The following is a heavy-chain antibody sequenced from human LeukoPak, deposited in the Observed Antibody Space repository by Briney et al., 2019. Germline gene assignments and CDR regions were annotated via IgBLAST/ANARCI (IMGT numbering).Heavy chain of an antibody. V-gene: IGHV4-59*01. CDR2: TSYSGNT. J-gene: IGHJ5*02. CDR1: GGSISSFY. Sequence: SETLSLTCSVSGGSISSFYCSWIRQPPGKGLEWIGYTSYSGNTKYNPSLKSRVTMSVDTSRKQFSLRLTSVTAADTAVYYCTRAPRKAWFDPWGQETLVTVSS. D-gene: IGHD1-14*01. CDR3: TRAPRKAWFDP.